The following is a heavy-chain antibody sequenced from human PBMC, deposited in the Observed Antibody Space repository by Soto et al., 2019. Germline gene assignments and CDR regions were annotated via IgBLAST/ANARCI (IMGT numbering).Heavy chain of an antibody. Sequence: PSETLSLTCAVSGVSISSGNWWTWVRQTPQRGLEYIGEIFHDGTANYYPSFERRVAISVDTSKNQFSLKLTSVTSADTAIYFCARLVYDTRLNYMYFDFWGQGARVTGS. CDR2: IFHDGTA. CDR1: GVSISSGNW. J-gene: IGHJ4*02. V-gene: IGHV4-4*02. CDR3: ARLVYDTRLNYMYFDF. D-gene: IGHD2-8*01.